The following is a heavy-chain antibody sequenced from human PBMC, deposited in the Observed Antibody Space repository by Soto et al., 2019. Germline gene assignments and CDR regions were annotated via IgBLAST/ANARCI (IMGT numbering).Heavy chain of an antibody. Sequence: SETLSLTCTVSGGSISSGGYHWSWIRQHPGKGLEWIGYIYYSGSTYYNPSLKSRVTISVDTSKNQFSLKLSSVTAADTAVYYCASYFRATTNFDYWGQGTLVTVSS. CDR1: GGSISSGGYH. CDR2: IYYSGST. J-gene: IGHJ4*02. V-gene: IGHV4-31*02. D-gene: IGHD3-9*01. CDR3: ASYFRATTNFDY.